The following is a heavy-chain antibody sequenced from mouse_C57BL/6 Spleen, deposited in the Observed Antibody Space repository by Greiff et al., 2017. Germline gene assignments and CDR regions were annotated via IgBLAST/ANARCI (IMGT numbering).Heavy chain of an antibody. J-gene: IGHJ1*03. D-gene: IGHD1-1*01. V-gene: IGHV1-61*01. Sequence: QVQLQQPGAELVRPGSSVKLSCKASGYTFTSYWMDWVKQRPGQGLEWIGNIYPSDSENHYNQKFKDKATLTVDKSSSTSYMQLSSLTSEDSAVYYCARWSTTVVAPYWYFDVWGTGTTVTVAS. CDR2: IYPSDSEN. CDR1: GYTFTSYW. CDR3: ARWSTTVVAPYWYFDV.